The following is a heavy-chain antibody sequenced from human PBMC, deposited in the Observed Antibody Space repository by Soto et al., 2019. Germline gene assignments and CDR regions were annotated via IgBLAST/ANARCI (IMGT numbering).Heavy chain of an antibody. V-gene: IGHV1-46*01. D-gene: IGHD2-21*02. CDR1: GYSFTSYY. J-gene: IGHJ4*02. CDR3: ARSIVVVTAADY. CDR2: INPSNGST. Sequence: ASVKVSCKASGYSFTSYYMHWVRQAPGQRLEWMGIINPSNGSTSYSQKFQGRVTMTRDTSTSTAYMELSSLRSEDTAIYYCARSIVVVTAADYWGQGTLVTVSS.